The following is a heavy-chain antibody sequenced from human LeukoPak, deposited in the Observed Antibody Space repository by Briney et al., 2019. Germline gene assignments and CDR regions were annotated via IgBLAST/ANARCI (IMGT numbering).Heavy chain of an antibody. CDR2: ISWNSGSI. J-gene: IGHJ5*02. D-gene: IGHD3-22*01. CDR1: GFTFDDYA. V-gene: IGHV3-9*01. CDR3: AKARGYYDSSGYSA. Sequence: GRSLRLSCAASGFTFDDYAMHWVRQAPGKGLEWVSGISWNSGSIGYADSVKGRFTISRDNAKNSLYLQMNSLRAEDTALYYCAKARGYYDSSGYSAWGQGTLSPSPQ.